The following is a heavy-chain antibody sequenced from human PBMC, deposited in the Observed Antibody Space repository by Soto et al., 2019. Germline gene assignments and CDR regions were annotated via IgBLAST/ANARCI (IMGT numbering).Heavy chain of an antibody. D-gene: IGHD3-16*01. J-gene: IGHJ5*02. V-gene: IGHV3-48*01. CDR1: GFTFSSYS. CDR3: AGQVDYIWGSQS. Sequence: EVQLVESGGGLVQPGGSLRLSCAASGFTFSSYSMNWVRQAPGKGLEWVSYIRSSSGTIYYADSVKGRFTISRANAKNSLDLQMNSLRADDTAVYYCAGQVDYIWGSQSWGQGTLVTVSS. CDR2: IRSSSGTI.